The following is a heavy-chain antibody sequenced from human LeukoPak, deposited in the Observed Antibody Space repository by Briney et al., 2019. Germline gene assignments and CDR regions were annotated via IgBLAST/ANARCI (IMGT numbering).Heavy chain of an antibody. D-gene: IGHD2/OR15-2a*01. Sequence: GTLRLSCAASGFTFSSYGMSWVRQPPGKGLEWIGEIYHSGSTNYNPSLKSRVTISVDKSKNQFSLKLSSVTAADTATYYCARGEFGDYYYFYMDVWGKGTTVTVSS. J-gene: IGHJ6*03. CDR3: ARGEFGDYYYFYMDV. V-gene: IGHV4-4*02. CDR2: IYHSGST. CDR1: GFTFSSYGM.